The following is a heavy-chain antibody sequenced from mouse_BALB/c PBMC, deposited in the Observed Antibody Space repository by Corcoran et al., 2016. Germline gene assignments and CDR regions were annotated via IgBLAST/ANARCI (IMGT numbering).Heavy chain of an antibody. J-gene: IGHJ1*01. Sequence: DVQLQESGPGLVTPSQSLSLTCSVTGYSITSGYYWNWIRQFPGNKLEWMGYISYDGSNNYNPSLKNRISITRDTSKNQFFLKLNSVTTEDTATYYCARGFYWYFDVWGAGTTVTVSS. V-gene: IGHV3-6*02. CDR2: ISYDGSN. CDR1: GYSITSGYY. CDR3: ARGFYWYFDV.